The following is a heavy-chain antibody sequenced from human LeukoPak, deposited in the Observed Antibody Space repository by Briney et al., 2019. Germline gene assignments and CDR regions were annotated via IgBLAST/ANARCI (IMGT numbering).Heavy chain of an antibody. Sequence: ASVNVSRKSSGYTFTNYGISWVRQAPGQGLEGVGWISAYNGNTNYAQKLQGRVTMTTDTSTSTAYMELRSLRSDDTAVYYCARDRLEWLLASFDYWGQGTLVTVSS. CDR1: GYTFTNYG. D-gene: IGHD3-3*01. J-gene: IGHJ4*02. CDR3: ARDRLEWLLASFDY. V-gene: IGHV1-18*01. CDR2: ISAYNGNT.